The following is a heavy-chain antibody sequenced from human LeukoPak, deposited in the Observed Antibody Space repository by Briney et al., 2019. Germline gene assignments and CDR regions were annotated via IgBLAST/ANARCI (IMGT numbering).Heavy chain of an antibody. D-gene: IGHD6-13*01. CDR3: ARSPGYSNPYYFDY. Sequence: ASVKVSCKASGYTFTSYGISWVRQAPGQGLEWMGWISAYNGNTNYAQKLQGRVTMTTHTSTSTAYMELRSLRSDDPAVYYCARSPGYSNPYYFDYWGQGTLVTVSS. J-gene: IGHJ4*02. CDR1: GYTFTSYG. CDR2: ISAYNGNT. V-gene: IGHV1-18*01.